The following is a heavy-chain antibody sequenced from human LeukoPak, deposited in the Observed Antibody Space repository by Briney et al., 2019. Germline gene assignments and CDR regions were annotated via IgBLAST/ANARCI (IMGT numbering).Heavy chain of an antibody. CDR1: GYTFTSYG. CDR3: ARDRADFWSGYHLPFDY. CDR2: ISAYNGNT. V-gene: IGHV1-18*01. Sequence: ASVKVSCKASGYTFTSYGISWVRQAPGQGLEWMGWISAYNGNTNYAQKLQGRVTMTTDTSTSTAYMELRSLRSDDTAVYYCARDRADFWSGYHLPFDYWGQGTLVTVSS. D-gene: IGHD3-3*01. J-gene: IGHJ4*02.